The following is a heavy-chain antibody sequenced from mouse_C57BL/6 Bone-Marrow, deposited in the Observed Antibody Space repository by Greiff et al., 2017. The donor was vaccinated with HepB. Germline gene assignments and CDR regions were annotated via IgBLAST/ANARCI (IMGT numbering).Heavy chain of an antibody. CDR3: ASDYGSSYDWYFDV. V-gene: IGHV5-17*01. J-gene: IGHJ1*03. Sequence: EVKLMESGGGLVKPGGSLKLSRAASGFTFSDHGMHWVRQAPEKGLEWVAYISSGSSTIYYADTVKGRFTISRDNAKNTLFRQMTSLRSEDTAMYYCASDYGSSYDWYFDVWGTGTTVTVSS. D-gene: IGHD1-1*01. CDR2: ISSGSSTI. CDR1: GFTFSDHG.